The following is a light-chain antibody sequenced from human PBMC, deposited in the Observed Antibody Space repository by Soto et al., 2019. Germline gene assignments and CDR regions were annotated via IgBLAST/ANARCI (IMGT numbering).Light chain of an antibody. V-gene: IGKV3-20*01. CDR1: QSSGSNF. CDR2: ASS. Sequence: SVLSQSQATLYVSRGERATLAGKTSQSSGSNFLARYQHKPGQAPRLLIYASSNRATGIPDRFSGSASGTDFTLTINRLEPEDFAVYYCQLYGISPHFGQGTRLEI. J-gene: IGKJ5*01. CDR3: QLYGISPH.